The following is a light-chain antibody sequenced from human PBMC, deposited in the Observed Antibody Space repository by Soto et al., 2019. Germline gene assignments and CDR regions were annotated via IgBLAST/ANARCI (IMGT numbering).Light chain of an antibody. CDR3: HKYNHAPT. CDR1: QGISNY. CDR2: AAS. Sequence: DIQMTQSPSSLSVSVGDRVTITCRASQGISNYLAWYQQKPGKVPELLIYAASTLQSGVPSRFSGSGSGTEFSLTISGLQPEDVATYYCHKYNHAPTFGGGTKVEIK. V-gene: IGKV1-27*01. J-gene: IGKJ4*01.